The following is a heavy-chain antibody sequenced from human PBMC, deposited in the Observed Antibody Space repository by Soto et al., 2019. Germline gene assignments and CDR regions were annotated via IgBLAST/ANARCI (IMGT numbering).Heavy chain of an antibody. CDR3: ANARVGGTFNTPLEF. CDR1: GFNFDNYG. CDR2: ITYDGSFQ. J-gene: IGHJ4*02. V-gene: IGHV3-30*18. Sequence: QVQLVESGGGVVQPGGSLRLSCQASGFNFDNYGMHWVRQAPGKGLEWVAVITYDGSFQYYADSVKGRFTISRDNSKNTLSLHLNTLLPEDTAVYHCANARVGGTFNTPLEFWGQGTLVTVSS. D-gene: IGHD1-26*01.